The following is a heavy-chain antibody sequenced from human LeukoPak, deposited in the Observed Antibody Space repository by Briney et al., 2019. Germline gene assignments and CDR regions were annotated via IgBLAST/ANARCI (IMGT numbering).Heavy chain of an antibody. Sequence: QSGPGQVKPSQTLSLTRTISGDSVSRNSSAWNWIRQSPSRGLEWLGRTYHRSKWFNDYALSVKSRITINPDTSKNQFSLQMNSVTPEDTAVYYCARGYGYYFDYWGQGTLVTVSP. D-gene: IGHD5-18*01. CDR1: GDSVSRNSSA. J-gene: IGHJ4*02. V-gene: IGHV6-1*01. CDR3: ARGYGYYFDY. CDR2: TYHRSKWFN.